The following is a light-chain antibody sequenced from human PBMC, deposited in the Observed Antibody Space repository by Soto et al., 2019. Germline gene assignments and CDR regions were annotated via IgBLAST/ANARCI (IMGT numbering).Light chain of an antibody. CDR3: GSYAGTYTFV. CDR1: SSDVGGYNS. Sequence: QSALTQPRSVSGSPGQSVTISCTGSSSDVGGYNSVSWYQQLPGKAPKLMIYAVTKRPSGVPARFSDSKSGNTASLTISGLHAEDEADYYCGSYAGTYTFVFGTVTKPTLL. CDR2: AVT. V-gene: IGLV2-11*01. J-gene: IGLJ1*01.